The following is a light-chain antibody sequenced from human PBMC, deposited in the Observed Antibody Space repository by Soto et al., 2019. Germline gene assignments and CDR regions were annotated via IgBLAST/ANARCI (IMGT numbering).Light chain of an antibody. CDR2: GAS. J-gene: IGKJ1*01. V-gene: IGKV3-20*01. Sequence: EIVLTQSPGTLSLSPGERATLSCRASQSVSSSYLAWYQQKPGQAPRLLIYGASSRATGIPDRFSDSGSGTGFTLTISRLEPEDFAVYYCQQYGSSPWTFGQGTKVEIK. CDR3: QQYGSSPWT. CDR1: QSVSSSY.